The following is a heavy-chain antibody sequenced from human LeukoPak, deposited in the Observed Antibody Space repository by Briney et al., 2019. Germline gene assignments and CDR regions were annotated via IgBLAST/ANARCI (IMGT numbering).Heavy chain of an antibody. J-gene: IGHJ5*02. Sequence: GGSLRLSCAASGFTFRSYGMHWVRQAPGKGLEWVAIIRYDGTNKYYADSVKGRFTISRDNSKNTLYLQMNSLRAEDTAVYYCARGTMTTVTTEWFDPWGQGTLVTVSS. CDR2: IRYDGTNK. CDR1: GFTFRSYG. D-gene: IGHD4-17*01. CDR3: ARGTMTTVTTEWFDP. V-gene: IGHV3-30*02.